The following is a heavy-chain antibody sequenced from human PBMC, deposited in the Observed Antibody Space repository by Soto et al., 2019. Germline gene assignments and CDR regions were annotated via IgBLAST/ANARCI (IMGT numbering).Heavy chain of an antibody. Sequence: QVHLVQSGAEVKKPGASVKVSCKASGYTFSSYGVSWVRQAPGQGLEWMGWISAYNGHTNYVEKFQDRVTMTTDTSTSTAYLELRSLRSDDTAMYYCVRDWGLNGYAIFDYWGQGTLVTVPS. CDR1: GYTFSSYG. D-gene: IGHD5-12*01. J-gene: IGHJ4*02. CDR3: VRDWGLNGYAIFDY. CDR2: ISAYNGHT. V-gene: IGHV1-18*01.